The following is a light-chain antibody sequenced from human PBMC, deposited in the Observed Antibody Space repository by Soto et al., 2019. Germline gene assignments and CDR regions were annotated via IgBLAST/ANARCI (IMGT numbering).Light chain of an antibody. V-gene: IGLV2-14*01. CDR2: EVS. CDR3: SSYTSSRAQV. J-gene: IGLJ7*01. Sequence: QSALTQPASVSGSPGQSITISCTGTSSDVGGYQHVSWFQHYPGKAPKLLISEVSHRPSGVSIRFSGSRSGNTASLTISGLQAEDEADYYCSSYTSSRAQVFGSGTQLTVL. CDR1: SSDVGGYQH.